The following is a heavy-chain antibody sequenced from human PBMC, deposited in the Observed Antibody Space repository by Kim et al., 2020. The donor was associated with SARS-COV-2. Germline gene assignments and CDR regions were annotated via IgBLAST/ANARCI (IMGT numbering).Heavy chain of an antibody. J-gene: IGHJ6*02. D-gene: IGHD3-10*01. V-gene: IGHV4-31*02. CDR3: ARFGYYYGMDV. Sequence: YYNPSLKERGTISVDTSKNQCSLKLSSVTAADTAVYYCARFGYYYGMDVWGQGTTVTVSS.